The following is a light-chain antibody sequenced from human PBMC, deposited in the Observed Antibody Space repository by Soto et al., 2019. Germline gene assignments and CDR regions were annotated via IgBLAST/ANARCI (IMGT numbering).Light chain of an antibody. CDR2: GAS. V-gene: IGKV3-15*01. CDR1: QSVSSN. J-gene: IGKJ1*01. Sequence: EIVMTQSPATLSVSPGERATLSSRASQSVSSNLAWYQQKPGQAPRLLIYGASTRATGIPARFSGSGSGTEFTLTISSLQSEDFAVYYCQQYNNWPPNTFGQGTKVDIK. CDR3: QQYNNWPPNT.